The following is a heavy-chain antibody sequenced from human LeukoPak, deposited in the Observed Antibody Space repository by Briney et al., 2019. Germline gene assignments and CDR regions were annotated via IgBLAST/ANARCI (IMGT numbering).Heavy chain of an antibody. D-gene: IGHD3-10*01. CDR1: GGSISSYY. CDR2: IYYSGST. J-gene: IGHJ4*02. CDR3: ASITMVRGVISYFDY. V-gene: IGHV4-59*08. Sequence: SETLSLTCTVSGGSISSYYWSWIRQPPGKGLEWIGYIYYSGSTNYNPSLKSRVTISVDTSKNQFSLKLSSVTAADTAVYYCASITMVRGVISYFDYWGQGTLVTVSS.